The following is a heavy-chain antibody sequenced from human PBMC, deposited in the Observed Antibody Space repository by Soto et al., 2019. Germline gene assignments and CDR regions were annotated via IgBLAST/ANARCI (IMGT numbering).Heavy chain of an antibody. V-gene: IGHV1-46*01. Sequence: ASVKVSCKASGYTFTSYYMHWVRQAPGQGLEWMGIINPSGGSTSYAQKFQGRVTMTRDTSTSTVYMELSSLRSEDTAVYYCARDINEALSRDYWGQGTLVTDSS. CDR3: ARDINEALSRDY. CDR1: GYTFTSYY. D-gene: IGHD1-1*01. CDR2: INPSGGST. J-gene: IGHJ4*02.